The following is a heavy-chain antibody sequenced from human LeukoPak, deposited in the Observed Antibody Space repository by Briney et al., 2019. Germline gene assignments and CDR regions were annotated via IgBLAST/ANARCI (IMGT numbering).Heavy chain of an antibody. CDR3: ARVLGYSPFDY. D-gene: IGHD3-22*01. CDR2: VSAYADNT. Sequence: ASVKVSCKASGYTFINYGITWVRQAPGQGLEWMGWVSAYADNTNYVQKFQGRVSMTTDTSTNTAYMELRSLRPDDTAVYYCARVLGYSPFDYWGQGTLVTVSS. V-gene: IGHV1-18*01. CDR1: GYTFINYG. J-gene: IGHJ4*02.